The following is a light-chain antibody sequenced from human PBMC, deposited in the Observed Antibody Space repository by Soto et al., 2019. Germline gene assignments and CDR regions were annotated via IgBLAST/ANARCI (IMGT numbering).Light chain of an antibody. J-gene: IGLJ1*01. Sequence: QSLLTQPASVSGSPGLSIAISCTGTSGDVGGYNSVSWYQQHPGKAPKLMIYDVSNRPSGVSNRFSGSKSGNTASLTISGLQAEDEGDYYCSSYTTGGSYDFGTGTKVTVL. CDR3: SSYTTGGSYD. CDR2: DVS. CDR1: SGDVGGYNS. V-gene: IGLV2-14*01.